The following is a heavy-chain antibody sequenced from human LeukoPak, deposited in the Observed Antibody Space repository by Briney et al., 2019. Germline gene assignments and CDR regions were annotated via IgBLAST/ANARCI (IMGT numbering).Heavy chain of an antibody. CDR2: MKSKSDGGAI. D-gene: IGHD3-22*01. Sequence: PGGSLRLSCAASGITFSNAWMTWVRQAPGKGLEWVGRMKSKSDGGAIDYAAPVKGRFTISRDDSKNTLYLQMNSLETEDTAVYYCTTERSENYYDSSGYYYWGQGTLVTVSS. J-gene: IGHJ4*02. V-gene: IGHV3-15*01. CDR3: TTERSENYYDSSGYYY. CDR1: GITFSNAW.